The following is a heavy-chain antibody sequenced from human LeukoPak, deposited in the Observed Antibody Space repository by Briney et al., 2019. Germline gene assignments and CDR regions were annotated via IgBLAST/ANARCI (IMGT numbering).Heavy chain of an antibody. Sequence: SETLSLTCAVYGGSFSVYYWRWIRQPPGKGLEWIGEINYSGSTNYNPSLKSRVTLSLDTSQNQFSLKLSSVNAADTAVYYCARGARCSSTSFYTNCFDPWGQGTLVSVSS. CDR3: ARGARCSSTSFYTNCFDP. CDR1: GGSFSVYY. D-gene: IGHD2-2*02. V-gene: IGHV4-34*01. CDR2: INYSGST. J-gene: IGHJ5*02.